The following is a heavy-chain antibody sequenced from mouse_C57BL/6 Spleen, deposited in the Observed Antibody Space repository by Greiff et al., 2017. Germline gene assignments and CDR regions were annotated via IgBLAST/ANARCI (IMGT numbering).Heavy chain of an antibody. Sequence: QVQLQQSGAELVRPGASVTLSCKASGYTFTDYEMHWVKQTPVHGLEWIGAIDPETGGTAYNQKFKGKAILTADKSSSTAYMELRSLPSEDSAVYYCTRRGVVATYYYAMDYWGQGTSVTVSS. J-gene: IGHJ4*01. CDR3: TRRGVVATYYYAMDY. V-gene: IGHV1-15*01. D-gene: IGHD1-1*01. CDR1: GYTFTDYE. CDR2: IDPETGGT.